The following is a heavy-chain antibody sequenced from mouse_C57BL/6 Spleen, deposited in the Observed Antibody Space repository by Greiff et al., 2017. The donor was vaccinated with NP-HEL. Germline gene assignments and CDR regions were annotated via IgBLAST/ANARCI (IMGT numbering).Heavy chain of an antibody. J-gene: IGHJ3*01. CDR2: ISYDGSN. CDR1: GYSITSGYY. Sequence: EVQLQESGPGLVKPSQSLSLTCSVTGYSITSGYYWNWIRQFPGNKLEWMGYISYDGSNNYNPSLKNRISITRDTTKNQFFLKLNSVTTEDTATYYCATTVVAPGWFAYWGQGTLVTVSA. CDR3: ATTVVAPGWFAY. V-gene: IGHV3-6*01. D-gene: IGHD1-1*01.